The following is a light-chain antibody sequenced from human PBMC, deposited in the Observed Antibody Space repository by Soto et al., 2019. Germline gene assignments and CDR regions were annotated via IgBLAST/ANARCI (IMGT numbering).Light chain of an antibody. CDR1: QSVSSN. CDR2: GAS. CDR3: QQYDNWSLT. J-gene: IGKJ4*01. Sequence: EIVMTQSPATLPVSPGERATLSCRASQSVSSNLAWYQQKPGQAPRCLIYGASTRATGIPARFSGSGSGTEFTLTISSLQSEDFAVYYCQQYDNWSLTFGGGTKVDIK. V-gene: IGKV3-15*01.